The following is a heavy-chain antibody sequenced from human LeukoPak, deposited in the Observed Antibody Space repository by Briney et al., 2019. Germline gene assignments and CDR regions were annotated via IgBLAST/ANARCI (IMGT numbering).Heavy chain of an antibody. CDR1: EFTFSNNA. CDR2: ISGSGGST. V-gene: IGHV3-23*01. D-gene: IGHD1-26*01. J-gene: IGHJ4*02. CDR3: AKDPRGVGAARQFDY. Sequence: GSLRLSCVASEFTFSNNAMAWVRPAPGKGLEWVSAISGSGGSTYYADSVKGRFTISRDNSKNTLYLQMNSLRAEDTAVYYCAKDPRGVGAARQFDYWGQGTLVTVSS.